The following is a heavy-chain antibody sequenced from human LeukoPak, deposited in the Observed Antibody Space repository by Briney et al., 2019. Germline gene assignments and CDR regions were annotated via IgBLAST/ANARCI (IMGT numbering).Heavy chain of an antibody. V-gene: IGHV3-30*02. CDR1: GFTFSNFA. CDR3: ARGRYSSSWSLNRAEYFQH. Sequence: GGSLRLSCVASGFTFSNFAMHWVRQAPGKGLEWVAFIWYDGSNSYYADSVKGRFTISRDISKNTLYLQMDSLTAEDTAVYYCARGRYSSSWSLNRAEYFQHWGQGTLVTVSS. CDR2: IWYDGSNS. D-gene: IGHD6-13*01. J-gene: IGHJ1*01.